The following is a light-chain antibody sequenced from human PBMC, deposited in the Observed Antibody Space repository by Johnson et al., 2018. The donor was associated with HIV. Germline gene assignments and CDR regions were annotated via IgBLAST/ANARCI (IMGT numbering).Light chain of an antibody. CDR2: EHN. Sequence: QSVLTQPPSVSAAPGQKVTISCSGSSSNIGNNYVSWYQQLPGTAPKLLIYEHNNRPSGIHDRFSGSQSDTSATLAITGLQPGHVHDYYCGTWEYSLNTGGVFGAGTKVTVL. CDR3: GTWEYSLNTGGV. CDR1: SSNIGNNY. V-gene: IGLV1-51*02. J-gene: IGLJ1*01.